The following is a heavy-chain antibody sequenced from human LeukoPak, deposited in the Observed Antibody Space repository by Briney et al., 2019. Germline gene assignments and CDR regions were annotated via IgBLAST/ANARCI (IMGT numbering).Heavy chain of an antibody. D-gene: IGHD3-3*01. CDR1: GFPFSIYA. Sequence: PGGSLRLSCAPSGFPFSIYAMSWVRQSPGRGLEWVSGISGSSSHTLYADSVRGRFTISRDNTGNTLYLHMNSLTAEDTALYYCAKEHDYSNAAPEWGFDSWGQGTLVTVSS. V-gene: IGHV3-23*01. CDR3: AKEHDYSNAAPEWGFDS. J-gene: IGHJ4*02. CDR2: ISGSSSHT.